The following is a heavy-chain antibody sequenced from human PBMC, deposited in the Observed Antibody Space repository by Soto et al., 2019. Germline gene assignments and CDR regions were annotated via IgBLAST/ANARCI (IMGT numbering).Heavy chain of an antibody. D-gene: IGHD3-10*01. Sequence: SETLSLTCTVSGGSVSSGSYYWSWIRQPPGKGLEWIGYIYYSGSTNYNPSLKSRVTISVDTSKNQFSLKLSSVTAADTAVYYCARDNKWFGELSYYYGMDVWGQGTTVPVSS. CDR3: ARDNKWFGELSYYYGMDV. V-gene: IGHV4-61*01. CDR1: GGSVSSGSYY. CDR2: IYYSGST. J-gene: IGHJ6*02.